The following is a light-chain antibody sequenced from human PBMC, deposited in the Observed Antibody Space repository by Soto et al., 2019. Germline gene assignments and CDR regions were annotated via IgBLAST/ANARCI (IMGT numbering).Light chain of an antibody. CDR1: QSVSSSY. CDR2: GAS. V-gene: IGKV3-20*01. CDR3: QQYGSSPWT. Sequence: ESVFTQSPGTLSLSPEERATLSCRAIQSVSSSYLAWYQQKPGQAPRLLIYGASSRATGVPDRFSGSGSGTDFTLTISRLEPEDFAVYYCQQYGSSPWTFGQGTKVDIK. J-gene: IGKJ1*01.